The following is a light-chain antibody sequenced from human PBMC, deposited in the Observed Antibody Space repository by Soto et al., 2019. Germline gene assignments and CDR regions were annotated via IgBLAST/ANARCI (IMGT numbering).Light chain of an antibody. CDR1: SSDVGGYTF. V-gene: IGLV2-14*01. CDR2: EVT. Sequence: QSALTQPASVSGSPGQSITISCTGTSSDVGGYTFVSWYQHHPGKAPKLMIYEVTNRPSGVSNRFSCSKSGNTASLTISGLQAEDEADYYCSSYTSSITRVFGGGTPLTVL. CDR3: SSYTSSITRV. J-gene: IGLJ3*02.